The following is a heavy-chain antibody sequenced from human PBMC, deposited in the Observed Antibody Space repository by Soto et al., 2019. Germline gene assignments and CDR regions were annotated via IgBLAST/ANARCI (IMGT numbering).Heavy chain of an antibody. CDR2: IYYSGST. Sequence: PSETLSLTCTVSGGSISRSTYYWGWIRQPPGKGLEWIGSIYYSGSTYYRPSLKSRVTISVDTSKNQFSLKLSSVTAADTAVYYCARQVPAAIRLGWFDPLGQGTLVTVSS. J-gene: IGHJ5*02. CDR3: ARQVPAAIRLGWFDP. D-gene: IGHD2-2*02. V-gene: IGHV4-39*01. CDR1: GGSISRSTYY.